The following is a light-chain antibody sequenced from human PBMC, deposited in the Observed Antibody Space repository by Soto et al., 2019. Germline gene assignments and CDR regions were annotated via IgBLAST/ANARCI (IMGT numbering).Light chain of an antibody. CDR3: QQRSNWLWT. V-gene: IGKV3-11*01. CDR1: RSVSRY. CDR2: DAS. Sequence: EIVLTQSPATLSLSPGERATLSCRASRSVSRYLAWYQQKPGQAPRLLIYDASNRATGIPARFSGSGSGTDFTLTISSLEPEDFAVYYCQQRSNWLWTFGQGTKVEIK. J-gene: IGKJ1*01.